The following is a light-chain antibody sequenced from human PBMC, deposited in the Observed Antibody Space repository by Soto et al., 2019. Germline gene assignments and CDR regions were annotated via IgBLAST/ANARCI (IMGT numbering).Light chain of an antibody. V-gene: IGKV3-15*01. CDR3: QQYNNWPRT. CDR1: QSVSSK. Sequence: EIVMTQSRATLSVSPGERATLSCRAGQSVSSKLAWYQQKPGQAPRFLIYGASTRATGIPARFSGSGSGTEFTLTISSLQSEDFAVYYCQQYNNWPRTFGQGTKVEIK. CDR2: GAS. J-gene: IGKJ1*01.